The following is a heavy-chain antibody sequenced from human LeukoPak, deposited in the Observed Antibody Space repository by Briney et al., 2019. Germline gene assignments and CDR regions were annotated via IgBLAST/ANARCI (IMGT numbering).Heavy chain of an antibody. CDR2: IHFNGEIT. Sequence: GRSLRLSCAASVFTFINYAMNGVPDAPRKGPECGLVIHFNGEITSYTDSVKGRFPIYRNNSKNTLHLQMNSLRPEDTAVYYFAKRTVSNSWSKSPLDYWGEGTLVTVSP. D-gene: IGHD6-13*01. J-gene: IGHJ4*02. CDR1: VFTFINYA. V-gene: IGHV3-23*01. CDR3: AKRTVSNSWSKSPLDY.